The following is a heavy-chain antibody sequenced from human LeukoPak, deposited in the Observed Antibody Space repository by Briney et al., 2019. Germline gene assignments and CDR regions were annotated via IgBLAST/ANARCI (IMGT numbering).Heavy chain of an antibody. CDR3: ARGPPNWGYDY. CDR2: MSPNSGNT. V-gene: IGHV1-8*01. Sequence: VSVKVSCKASGYTFTSYDINWVRQATGQGPEWMGWMSPNSGNTGYAQKFQGRVTMTRSTSMSTAYMELSSLRSEDTAVYYCARGPPNWGYDYWGQGTLVTVSS. D-gene: IGHD7-27*01. CDR1: GYTFTSYD. J-gene: IGHJ4*02.